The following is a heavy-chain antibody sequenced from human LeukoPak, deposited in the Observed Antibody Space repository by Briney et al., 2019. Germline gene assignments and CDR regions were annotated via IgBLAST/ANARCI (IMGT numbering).Heavy chain of an antibody. J-gene: IGHJ6*02. CDR2: INAGNGNT. CDR1: GYTFTSYA. V-gene: IGHV1-3*01. CDR3: ARVVSSSWCYYYYGMDV. D-gene: IGHD6-13*01. Sequence: ASVKVSCKASGYTFTSYAMHWVRQAPGQRLEWMGWINAGNGNTKYSQKFQGRVTITRDTSASTAYMELSSLRSEDTAVYYCARVVSSSWCYYYYGMDVWGQGTTVTVSS.